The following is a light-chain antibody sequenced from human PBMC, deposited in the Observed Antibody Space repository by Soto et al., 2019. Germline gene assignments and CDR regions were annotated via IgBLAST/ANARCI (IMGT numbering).Light chain of an antibody. J-gene: IGKJ4*01. V-gene: IGKV3-15*01. CDR1: QSVTSH. Sequence: RVMTQSPVTLSVSLGESATLSCRASQSVTSHVAWYQQKAGRAPRILIYERSSRVTGVPARFSGSGSETEFTLTISDLQSDDFAVYYCQQYDNWPGTFGGGTTLQIK. CDR3: QQYDNWPGT. CDR2: ERS.